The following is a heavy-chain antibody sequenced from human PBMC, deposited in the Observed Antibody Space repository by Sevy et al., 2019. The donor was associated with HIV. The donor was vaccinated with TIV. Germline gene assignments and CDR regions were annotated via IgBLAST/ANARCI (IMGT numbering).Heavy chain of an antibody. CDR2: IYPGDSDT. CDR1: GYTFTTYW. D-gene: IGHD3-9*01. V-gene: IGHV5-51*01. CDR3: ARVSHDILTGYFDY. J-gene: IGHJ4*02. Sequence: GESLKISCKVSGYTFTTYWIAWVRQMPGKGLEWMGVIYPGDSDTRYSPSFQGQVTMSVDKSITIAYLQWSSLKASDTGMYYCARVSHDILTGYFDYWGQGTLFTVSS.